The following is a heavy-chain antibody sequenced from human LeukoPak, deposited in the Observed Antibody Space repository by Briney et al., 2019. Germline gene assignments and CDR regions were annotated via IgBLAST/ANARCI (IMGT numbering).Heavy chain of an antibody. V-gene: IGHV3-23*01. CDR3: ARGRGYSYAPDY. D-gene: IGHD5-18*01. Sequence: GGSLRLSCAASGFTFSSYAMSWVRQAPGKGLEWVSAISGSGGSTYYADSVKGRFTISRDNSKNTLYLQMNSLRAEDTAVYYCARGRGYSYAPDYWGQGTLVTVSS. J-gene: IGHJ4*02. CDR2: ISGSGGST. CDR1: GFTFSSYA.